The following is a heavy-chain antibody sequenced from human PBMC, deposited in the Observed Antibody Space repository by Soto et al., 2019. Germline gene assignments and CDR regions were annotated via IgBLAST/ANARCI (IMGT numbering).Heavy chain of an antibody. V-gene: IGHV1-69*06. CDR1: GGTFSSYA. D-gene: IGHD3-10*01. Sequence: QVQLVQSGAEVKKPGSSVKVSCKASGGTFSSYAISWVRQAPGQGLEWMGGIIPIFGTANYAQKFQGRVTITAEKSTSTAYMELSSLRSEDTAVYYCARDMTMVRGGGYGMDVWGQGTTVTVSS. CDR3: ARDMTMVRGGGYGMDV. CDR2: IIPIFGTA. J-gene: IGHJ6*02.